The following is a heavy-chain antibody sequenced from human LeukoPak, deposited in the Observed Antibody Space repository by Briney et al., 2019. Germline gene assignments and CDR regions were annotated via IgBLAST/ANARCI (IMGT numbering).Heavy chain of an antibody. J-gene: IGHJ6*02. Sequence: SETLSLTCTVSGGSISSYYWSWIRQPPGKGLEWMGYIYYSGSTNYNPSLKSRVTISVDTSKNQFSLKLSSVTATDTAVYYCARLAYSSSWYDYYYGMDVWGQGTTVTVSS. CDR2: IYYSGST. CDR3: ARLAYSSSWYDYYYGMDV. D-gene: IGHD6-13*01. CDR1: GGSISSYY. V-gene: IGHV4-59*08.